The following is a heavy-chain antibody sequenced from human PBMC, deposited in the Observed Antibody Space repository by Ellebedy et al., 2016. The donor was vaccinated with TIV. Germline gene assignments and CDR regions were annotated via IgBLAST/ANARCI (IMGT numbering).Heavy chain of an antibody. CDR2: IKRDGSDK. V-gene: IGHV3-7*03. J-gene: IGHJ4*02. Sequence: GESLKISCEASGFTLSGYWMSWVRQAPGKGLEWVATIKRDGSDKYYVDSVKGRFTISRDNAKNSVYLQMNSLRAEDTALYYCARRRWQEKGFYFDYWGQGTLVTVSS. D-gene: IGHD5-24*01. CDR3: ARRRWQEKGFYFDY. CDR1: GFTLSGYW.